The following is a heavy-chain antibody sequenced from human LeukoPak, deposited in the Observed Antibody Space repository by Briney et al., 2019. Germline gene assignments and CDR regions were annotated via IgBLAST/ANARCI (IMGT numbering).Heavy chain of an antibody. V-gene: IGHV3-21*01. D-gene: IGHD3-16*01. J-gene: IGHJ4*02. Sequence: GGSLRLSCAASGFTFSSYSMNWVRQAPGKGLEWVSLISSSSSYIYYADSVKGRFTTSGDNAKNSLYLQMNSLRAEDTAVYYCARGSRGGPIDYWGQGTLVTVSS. CDR3: ARGSRGGPIDY. CDR1: GFTFSSYS. CDR2: ISSSSSYI.